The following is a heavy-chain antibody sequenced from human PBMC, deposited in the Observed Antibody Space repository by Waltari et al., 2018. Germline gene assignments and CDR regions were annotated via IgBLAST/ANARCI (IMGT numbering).Heavy chain of an antibody. D-gene: IGHD3-3*01. J-gene: IGHJ6*02. CDR1: GYTLTALS. Sequence: QVQLVQSGAEVKKPGASVTVSCKASGYTLTALSMHWVRQAPGKGLEWMGGFEPEDGETIYAQKFQGRVTMTEDTSTDTAYMELSSLRSEDTAVYYCATYDFWSGSPYGMDVWGQGTTVTVSS. V-gene: IGHV1-24*01. CDR2: FEPEDGET. CDR3: ATYDFWSGSPYGMDV.